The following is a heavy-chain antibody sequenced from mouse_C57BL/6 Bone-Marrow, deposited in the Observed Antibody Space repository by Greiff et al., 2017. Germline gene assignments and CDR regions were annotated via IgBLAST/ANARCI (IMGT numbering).Heavy chain of an antibody. Sequence: VQLQQSGPELVKPGDSVKISCKASGYSFTGYFMNWVMQSHGKSLEWIGRINPYNGDPFYNQTFKGKATLTVDKSSSTAHMERRSLTSEDSAVYYCARGGGSRIDWYVDVWGTGTTVTVSS. CDR1: GYSFTGYF. CDR2: INPYNGDP. CDR3: ARGGGSRIDWYVDV. J-gene: IGHJ1*03. V-gene: IGHV1-20*01. D-gene: IGHD1-1*01.